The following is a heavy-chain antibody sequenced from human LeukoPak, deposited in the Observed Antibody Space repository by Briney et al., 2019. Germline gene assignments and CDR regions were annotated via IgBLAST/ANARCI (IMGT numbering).Heavy chain of an antibody. Sequence: ASVKVSCKASGYTFTGYYIHWVRQAPGQGLEWMGWINPNSGGTNYAQKFQGRVTMSRDTSISTAYMELSRLRSDDTAVYYCAGSYDSSGYYSLYWGQGTLVTVSS. J-gene: IGHJ4*02. CDR2: INPNSGGT. V-gene: IGHV1-2*02. CDR3: AGSYDSSGYYSLY. D-gene: IGHD3-22*01. CDR1: GYTFTGYY.